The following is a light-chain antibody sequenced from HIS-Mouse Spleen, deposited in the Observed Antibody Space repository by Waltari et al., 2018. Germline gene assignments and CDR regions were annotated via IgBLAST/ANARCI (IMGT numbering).Light chain of an antibody. CDR2: DVR. J-gene: IGLJ1*01. CDR1: SSDVGGYNY. V-gene: IGLV2-11*01. Sequence: QSALTQPRSVSGSPGQSVTISCTGTSSDVGGYNYASWYQQHPGKAPKLMIYDVRKRPSGVPDRFSGSKSGNTASLTISGLQAEDEADYYCCSYAGSYTGVFGTGTKVTVL. CDR3: CSYAGSYTGV.